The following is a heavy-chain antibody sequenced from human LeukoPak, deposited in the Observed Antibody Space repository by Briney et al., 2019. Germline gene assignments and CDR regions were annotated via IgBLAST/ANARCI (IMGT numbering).Heavy chain of an antibody. J-gene: IGHJ3*02. D-gene: IGHD3-3*01. CDR2: INPNSGGT. Sequence: ASLKVSCKASGYTFTAHYMHWVRQAPGQGLEWMGLINPNSGGTSFAQKFQGRVTMTRDTSIGTAYMELSRLRSDDTAVYYCARDTIFGVVMTKNDAFDIWGQGTKVTVSS. CDR3: ARDTIFGVVMTKNDAFDI. CDR1: GYTFTAHY. V-gene: IGHV1-2*02.